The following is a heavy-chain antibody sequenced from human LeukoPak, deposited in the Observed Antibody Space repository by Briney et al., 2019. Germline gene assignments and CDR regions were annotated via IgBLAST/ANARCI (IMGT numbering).Heavy chain of an antibody. CDR1: GYTFTNYY. CDR3: ARMNYPSGSE. D-gene: IGHD3-10*01. V-gene: IGHV1-2*02. CDR2: INPNSGGT. J-gene: IGHJ4*02. Sequence: ASVKVSCKASGYTFTNYYIHWVRQAPGQGLEWMGWINPNSGGTNYAQKFQGRVTMTRDTSISTAYMELTRLRSDDTATYYCARMNYPSGSEWGQGILVTVSS.